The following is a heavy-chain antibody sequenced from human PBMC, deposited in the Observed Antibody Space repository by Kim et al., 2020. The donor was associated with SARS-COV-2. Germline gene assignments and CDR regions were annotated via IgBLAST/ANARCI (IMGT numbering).Heavy chain of an antibody. CDR1: GGPISSSSYY. D-gene: IGHD5-12*01. Sequence: SETLSLTCTVSGGPISSSSYYWGWIRQPPGKGLEWIGSIYYSGSTYYNPSLKSRVTISVDTSKNQFSLKLSSVTAADTAVYYCAGVVATIGGYYFDYWGQGTLVTVSS. CDR2: IYYSGST. V-gene: IGHV4-39*01. J-gene: IGHJ4*02. CDR3: AGVVATIGGYYFDY.